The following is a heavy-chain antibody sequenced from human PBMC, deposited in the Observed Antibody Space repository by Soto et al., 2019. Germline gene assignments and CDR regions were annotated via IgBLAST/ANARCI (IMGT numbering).Heavy chain of an antibody. Sequence: GSLRLSCAASGFTFSDYYMSWIRQAPGKGLEWVSYISSSSSYTNYADSVKGRFTISRDNAKNSLYLQMNSLRAEDTAEYYCATQEYSSSLLGYWGQGTLVTVSS. D-gene: IGHD6-6*01. CDR2: ISSSSSYT. CDR3: ATQEYSSSLLGY. V-gene: IGHV3-11*06. CDR1: GFTFSDYY. J-gene: IGHJ4*02.